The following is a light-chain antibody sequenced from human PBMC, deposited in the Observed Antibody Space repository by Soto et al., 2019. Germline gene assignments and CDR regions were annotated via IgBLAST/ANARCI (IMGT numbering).Light chain of an antibody. J-gene: IGLJ2*01. CDR3: AAWDDSLSGYVV. Sequence: QLVLTQPLSASGTPGQRVTISCSGSSSNIGSNYVYWYQQLPGTAPKLLIYRNNQRPSGVPDRLSGSKSGTSASLAISGIRSVDEADYYCAAWDDSLSGYVVFGGGTQLTVL. V-gene: IGLV1-47*01. CDR2: RNN. CDR1: SSNIGSNY.